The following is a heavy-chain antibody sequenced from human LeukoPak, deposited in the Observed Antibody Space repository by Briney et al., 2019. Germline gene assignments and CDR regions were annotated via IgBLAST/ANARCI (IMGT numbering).Heavy chain of an antibody. V-gene: IGHV3-48*04. CDR2: ISSSSSTI. CDR1: GFTFSSYS. CDR3: ARVRSVGGNPHAFNI. J-gene: IGHJ3*02. D-gene: IGHD4-23*01. Sequence: GGSLRLSCAASGFTFSSYSMNWVRQAPGKGLEWVSYISSSSSTIYYADSVKGRFTISRDNAKNSLYLQMNSLRVEDTAVYYCARVRSVGGNPHAFNIWGQGTMVTVSS.